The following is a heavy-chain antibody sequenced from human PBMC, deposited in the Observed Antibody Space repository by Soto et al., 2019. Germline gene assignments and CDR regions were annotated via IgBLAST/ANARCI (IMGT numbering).Heavy chain of an antibody. CDR2: IYWDDDK. J-gene: IGHJ6*02. CDR1: GFSLSTSGVG. Sequence: QLTLKESGPPLVKPTQTLTLPCTFSGFSLSTSGVGVGWIRQPPGKALEWLALIYWDDDKRYSPSLKSRLTITKDTSKNQVVLTMTNMDPVDTATYYCAHRRWPYYGMDVWGQGTTVTVSS. D-gene: IGHD2-15*01. V-gene: IGHV2-5*02. CDR3: AHRRWPYYGMDV.